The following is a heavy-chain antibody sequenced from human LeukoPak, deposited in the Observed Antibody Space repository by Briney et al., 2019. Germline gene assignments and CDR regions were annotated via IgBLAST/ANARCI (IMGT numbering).Heavy chain of an antibody. J-gene: IGHJ4*02. V-gene: IGHV3-23*01. CDR3: AREGGGLTVAGRRGIDY. D-gene: IGHD6-19*01. CDR2: VISNGGST. Sequence: GGSLRLSCAASGFTFNNYAMTWVRQAPGEGLQWVSSVISNGGSTYHADSVRGRLTISRDNSKNTLYLQMNSLRAEDTAIYYWAREGGGLTVAGRRGIDYWGQGSLVIVSS. CDR1: GFTFNNYA.